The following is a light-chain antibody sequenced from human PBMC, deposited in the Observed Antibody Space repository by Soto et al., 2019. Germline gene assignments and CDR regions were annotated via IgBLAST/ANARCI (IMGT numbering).Light chain of an antibody. CDR2: GAS. V-gene: IGKV3-15*01. J-gene: IGKJ2*01. Sequence: EIVMTQSPATLSVSPGERVTLSCRASQSVSSNLAWYQQRPGQAPRLLMHGASTRATDIPARFSGSGSGTDFTLTFSSPQSEDFAVYYCQQYHKWPYTFGQGTKLEIK. CDR1: QSVSSN. CDR3: QQYHKWPYT.